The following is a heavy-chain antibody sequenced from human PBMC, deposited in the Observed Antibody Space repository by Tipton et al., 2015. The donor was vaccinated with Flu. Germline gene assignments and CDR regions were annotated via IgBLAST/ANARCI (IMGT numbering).Heavy chain of an antibody. CDR1: GYTFTGYY. Sequence: QLVQSGAEVKKPGASVKVSCKASGYTFTGYYIHWVRQAPGQGLEWMGWINPDGGVTDYAQKFQGWVTMTRDTSISTAYMELNRLTSDDTAVYYCARGPPIVGAVVGLSEYWGQGTLVTVSS. CDR3: ARGPPIVGAVVGLSEY. J-gene: IGHJ4*02. CDR2: INPDGGVT. D-gene: IGHD1-26*01. V-gene: IGHV1-2*04.